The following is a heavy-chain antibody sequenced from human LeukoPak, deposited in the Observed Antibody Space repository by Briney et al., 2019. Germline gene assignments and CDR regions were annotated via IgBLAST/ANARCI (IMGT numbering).Heavy chain of an antibody. D-gene: IGHD2-15*01. CDR3: ARDLDSSGGSCYWASPPTEFDP. Sequence: ASVKVSCKASGYTFTGYYMHWVRQAPGQGLEWMGWINPNSGGTNYAQKFQGRVTMTRDTSISTAYMELSRLRSDDTAVYYCARDLDSSGGSCYWASPPTEFDPWGQGTLVTVSS. J-gene: IGHJ5*02. CDR1: GYTFTGYY. V-gene: IGHV1-2*02. CDR2: INPNSGGT.